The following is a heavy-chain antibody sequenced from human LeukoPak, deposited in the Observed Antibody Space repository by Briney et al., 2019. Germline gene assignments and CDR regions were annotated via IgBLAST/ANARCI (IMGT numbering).Heavy chain of an antibody. CDR3: ARDEWELLRAY. CDR1: GFTVRSNY. J-gene: IGHJ4*02. D-gene: IGHD1-26*01. V-gene: IGHV3-66*02. CDR2: IYSGGST. Sequence: GGSLRLSCAASGFTVRSNYMSWVRQAPGKGLEWVSIIYSGGSTYYADTVKGRFTISRDNSKNTLYLQMNSLRVEDTAVYYCARDEWELLRAYWGQGTLVTVSS.